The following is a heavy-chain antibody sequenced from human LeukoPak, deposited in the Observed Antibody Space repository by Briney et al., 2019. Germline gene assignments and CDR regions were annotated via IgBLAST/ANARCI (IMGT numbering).Heavy chain of an antibody. Sequence: ASVKVSCKASGYTFTIYYMHWVRQAPGQGLEWMGWINPNSGGTNYAQKLQGRVTMTTDTSTSTAYMELRSLRSDDTAVYYCARMGRGVSFRKGAFDIWGQGTMVTVSS. CDR2: INPNSGGT. J-gene: IGHJ3*02. CDR3: ARMGRGVSFRKGAFDI. D-gene: IGHD3-10*01. V-gene: IGHV1-2*02. CDR1: GYTFTIYY.